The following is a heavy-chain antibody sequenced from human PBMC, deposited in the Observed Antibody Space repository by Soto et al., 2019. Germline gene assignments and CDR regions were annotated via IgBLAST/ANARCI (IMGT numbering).Heavy chain of an antibody. CDR3: ARDEGGYDILTGYYKAHHFDY. D-gene: IGHD3-9*01. Sequence: GASVKVSCKASGYTFTHFYITWVRQAPGQGLEWMRAISPHNFNTNYAQKFRGRVTLTTEKSTNTAYMDLRSLTSDDTAVYYCARDEGGYDILTGYYKAHHFDYWGQGVPVTVSS. CDR1: GYTFTHFY. J-gene: IGHJ4*02. V-gene: IGHV1-18*01. CDR2: ISPHNFNT.